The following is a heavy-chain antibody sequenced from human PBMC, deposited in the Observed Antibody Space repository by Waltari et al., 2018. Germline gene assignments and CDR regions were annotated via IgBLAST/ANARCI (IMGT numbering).Heavy chain of an antibody. V-gene: IGHV4-59*01. D-gene: IGHD3-10*01. CDR1: GVSISSYY. J-gene: IGHJ3*02. Sequence: QVQLQESGSGLAKPSAPLSLTCSVSGVSISSYYWRWIRQPPGKGLEWIGYIYNSGSTNYNPSLKSRVTISLDTSKNQFSLKLSSVTAADTAVYYCARVGRRGSGSYYKGRDAFDIWGQGTMVTVSS. CDR2: IYNSGST. CDR3: ARVGRRGSGSYYKGRDAFDI.